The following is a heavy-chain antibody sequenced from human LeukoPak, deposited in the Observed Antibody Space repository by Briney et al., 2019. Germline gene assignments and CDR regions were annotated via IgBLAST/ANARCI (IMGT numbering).Heavy chain of an antibody. Sequence: GASLQISCKGSGYSFTTYWIGWLRRMPGKGLAWMGIIYPGDSDTRYSPSFQGQVTISADKSISTVYLQWSSLRASDTAMYYCARLLQDGSGWYFDYWGQGTLVTVSS. CDR2: IYPGDSDT. CDR3: ARLLQDGSGWYFDY. J-gene: IGHJ4*02. CDR1: GYSFTTYW. V-gene: IGHV5-51*01. D-gene: IGHD6-19*01.